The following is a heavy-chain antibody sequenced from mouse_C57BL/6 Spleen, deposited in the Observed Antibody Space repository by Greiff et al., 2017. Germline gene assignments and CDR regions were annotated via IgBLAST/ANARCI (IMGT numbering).Heavy chain of an antibody. CDR2: ISSGSSTI. CDR3: ARRNYYGSPWYFDV. V-gene: IGHV5-17*01. CDR1: GFTFSDYG. D-gene: IGHD1-1*01. J-gene: IGHJ1*03. Sequence: EVQLVESGGGLVKPGGSLKLSCAASGFTFSDYGMHWVRQAPEKGLEWVAYISSGSSTIYYADTVKGRFTISRDNAKNTLFLQMTSLRSEDTAMYYCARRNYYGSPWYFDVWGTGTTVTVSS.